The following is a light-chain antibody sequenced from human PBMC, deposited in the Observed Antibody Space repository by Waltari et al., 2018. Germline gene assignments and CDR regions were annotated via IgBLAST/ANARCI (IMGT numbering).Light chain of an antibody. J-gene: IGKJ1*01. CDR2: AAS. V-gene: IGKV1-8*01. Sequence: AIRMTQSPSSFSASTGDRVTITCRASQAIGSYLAWYRQKPGRVPKLLISAASTLQSGVTSRFTGSGSGTDFTLTINCLQSEDFATYYCQQYYDYPRTFGQGTKVEVK. CDR3: QQYYDYPRT. CDR1: QAIGSY.